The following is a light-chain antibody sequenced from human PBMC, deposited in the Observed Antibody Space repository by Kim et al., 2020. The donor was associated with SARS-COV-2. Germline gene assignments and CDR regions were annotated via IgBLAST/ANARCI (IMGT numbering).Light chain of an antibody. CDR3: QHYSRFPYT. CDR1: ENIGTW. Sequence: SASGGDGVTITCRASENIGTWLAWYQQKPGRAPSLLIYLASTLESGVPSRFSGTGSGTEFSLSITSLQPDDIATYYCQHYSRFPYTFGQGTKLEIK. V-gene: IGKV1-5*03. J-gene: IGKJ2*01. CDR2: LAS.